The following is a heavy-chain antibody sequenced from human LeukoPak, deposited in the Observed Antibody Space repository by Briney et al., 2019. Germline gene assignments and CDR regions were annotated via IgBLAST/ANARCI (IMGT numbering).Heavy chain of an antibody. CDR1: PGSMDSGLYY. D-gene: IGHD5/OR15-5a*01. CDR3: ARETKDIYSPSWGLYDTYYYIDA. Sequence: PSETLSLTCAVSPGSMDSGLYYWTWIRQPAGKGLEWIGRISNSGGTAYNPSLRSRVTITLDTSNNHLSLKVTSVPAADTAVYYCARETKDIYSPSWGLYDTYYYIDAWGKGTTVTVSS. CDR2: ISNSGGT. J-gene: IGHJ6*03. V-gene: IGHV4-61*02.